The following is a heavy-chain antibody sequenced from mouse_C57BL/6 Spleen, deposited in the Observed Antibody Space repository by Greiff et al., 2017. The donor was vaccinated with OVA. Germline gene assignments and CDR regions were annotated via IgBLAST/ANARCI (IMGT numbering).Heavy chain of an antibody. Sequence: EVMLVDSGGGLVKPGGSLKLSCAASGFTFSDYGMHWVRQAPEKGLEWVAYISSGSSTIYYADTVKGRFTISRDNAKNTLFLQMTSLRSEDTAMYYCARPHYYGYYFDYWGQGTTLTVSS. CDR2: ISSGSSTI. CDR1: GFTFSDYG. CDR3: ARPHYYGYYFDY. J-gene: IGHJ2*01. D-gene: IGHD1-2*01. V-gene: IGHV5-17*01.